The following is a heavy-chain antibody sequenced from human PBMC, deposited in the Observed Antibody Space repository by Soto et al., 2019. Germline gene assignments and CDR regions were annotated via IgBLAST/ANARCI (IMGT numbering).Heavy chain of an antibody. CDR2: ISSSSSTI. CDR3: AKEGIAATIFSFDS. V-gene: IGHV3-48*01. Sequence: PXGSLRLSCAAAGFTFSSYSMNWVRQAPGKGLEWVSYISSSSSTIYYADSVKGRFTISRDNAKNSLYLQMNSLRAEDTAVYYCAKEGIAATIFSFDSWGQGTLATVSS. D-gene: IGHD6-25*01. CDR1: GFTFSSYS. J-gene: IGHJ4*02.